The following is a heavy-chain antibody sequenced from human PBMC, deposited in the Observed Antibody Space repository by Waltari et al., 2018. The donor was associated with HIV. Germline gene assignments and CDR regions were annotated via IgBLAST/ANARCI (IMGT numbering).Heavy chain of an antibody. Sequence: QVQLVPSGAEVKKPGASVKVSCKASGYTFTGYYMHWVRQAPGQGLEWMGWINPNSGGTNYAQKFQGRVTMTRDTSISTAYMELSRLRSDDTAVYYCARVGRRDSSSSGLDYWGQGTLVTVSS. J-gene: IGHJ4*02. CDR3: ARVGRRDSSSSGLDY. CDR2: INPNSGGT. D-gene: IGHD6-6*01. V-gene: IGHV1-2*02. CDR1: GYTFTGYY.